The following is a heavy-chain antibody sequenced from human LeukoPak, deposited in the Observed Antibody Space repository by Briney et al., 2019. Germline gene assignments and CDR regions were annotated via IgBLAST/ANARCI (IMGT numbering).Heavy chain of an antibody. D-gene: IGHD1-26*01. V-gene: IGHV3-20*04. CDR3: ARGGQGGSYDY. CDR2: INWNGGST. Sequence: GGSLTLSCVASGFTFDDYGMIGLRQAAGQGLEGLSDINWNGGSTGYADSVRGQFTISRDNAKNSLYLQMNSLRAEDTALYYCARGGQGGSYDYWGQGTLVTVSS. J-gene: IGHJ4*02. CDR1: GFTFDDYG.